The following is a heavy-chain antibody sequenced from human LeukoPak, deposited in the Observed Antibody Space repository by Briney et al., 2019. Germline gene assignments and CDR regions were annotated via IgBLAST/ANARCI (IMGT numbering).Heavy chain of an antibody. V-gene: IGHV4-38-2*01. CDR3: AKGLVGANVFDY. J-gene: IGHJ4*02. CDR2: IYHSGST. D-gene: IGHD1-26*01. Sequence: SETLSLTCAVSGYSISSGYYWGWIRQPPGKGLEWIGSIYHSGSTYYNPSLKSRVTISVDTSKNQFSLKLSSVTAADTAVYYCAKGLVGANVFDYWGQGTLVTVSS. CDR1: GYSISSGYY.